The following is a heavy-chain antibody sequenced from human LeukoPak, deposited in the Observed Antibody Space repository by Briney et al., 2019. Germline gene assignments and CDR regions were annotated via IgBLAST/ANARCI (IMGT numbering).Heavy chain of an antibody. J-gene: IGHJ4*02. CDR1: GGTFSSYA. D-gene: IGHD5-18*01. CDR2: IIPIFGTA. V-gene: IGHV1-69*13. Sequence: ASVKVSCKASGGTFSSYAISWVRQAPGQGLEWMGGIIPIFGTANYAQKFQSRVTITADESTSTAYMELSSLRSEDTAVYYCATGPILDTFDYWGQGTLVTVSS. CDR3: ATGPILDTFDY.